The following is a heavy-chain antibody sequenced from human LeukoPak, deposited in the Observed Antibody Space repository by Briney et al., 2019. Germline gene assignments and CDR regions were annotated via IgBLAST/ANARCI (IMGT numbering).Heavy chain of an antibody. CDR1: GFTFSSYS. J-gene: IGHJ4*02. CDR2: ISSSSSYI. D-gene: IGHD2-15*01. CDR3: VGGSGVALLIGFDY. Sequence: GGSLRLSCAASGFTFSSYSMNWVRQAPGKGLEWVSSISSSSSYIYYADSVKGRFTISRDNAKNSLYLQMNSLRAEDTAVYYCVGGSGVALLIGFDYWGQGTLVTVSS. V-gene: IGHV3-21*01.